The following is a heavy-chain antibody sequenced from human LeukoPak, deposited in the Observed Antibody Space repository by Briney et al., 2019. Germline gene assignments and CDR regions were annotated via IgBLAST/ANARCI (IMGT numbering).Heavy chain of an antibody. J-gene: IGHJ4*02. CDR1: GFTFSSYS. CDR2: ISSSSSYI. D-gene: IGHD3-16*02. V-gene: IGHV3-21*01. Sequence: PGGSLRLSCAASGFTFSSYSMNWVRQAPGRGLEWVSSISSSSSYIYYADSVKGRFTISRDNAKNSLYLQMNSLRAEDTAAYYCAREARLGELSPSGYWGQGTLVTVSS. CDR3: AREARLGELSPSGY.